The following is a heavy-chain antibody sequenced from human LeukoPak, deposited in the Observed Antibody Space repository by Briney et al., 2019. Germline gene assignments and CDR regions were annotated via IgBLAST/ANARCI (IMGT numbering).Heavy chain of an antibody. CDR1: GFSFSNYV. V-gene: IGHV3-23*01. J-gene: IGHJ4*02. CDR3: AKNLEVFTVYYFDY. Sequence: GGSLRPSCAGSGFSFSNYVMTWVRQVPGKGLEWVSTVSNSGASAYYADSVKGRFTISRDNSKNTLYLQMNSLRAEDTAVYYCAKNLEVFTVYYFDYWGQGTLVTVSS. D-gene: IGHD2-8*01. CDR2: VSNSGASA.